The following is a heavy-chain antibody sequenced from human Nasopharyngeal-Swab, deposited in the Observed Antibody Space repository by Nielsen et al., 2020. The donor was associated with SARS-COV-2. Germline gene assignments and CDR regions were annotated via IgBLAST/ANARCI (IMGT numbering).Heavy chain of an antibody. CDR2: ISGSGGTI. CDR1: GVSGFTFSNYA. J-gene: IGHJ4*02. CDR3: AKGYSSGWVPYEY. V-gene: IGHV3-23*01. Sequence: GGSLRLSCAASGVSGFTFSNYAMNWVRQAPGKGLERVSGISGSGGTIYYVDSVKGRFTISRDNSRNSLYLHMSNLRAEDTAIYYCAKGYSSGWVPYEYWGQGTLVTVSS. D-gene: IGHD6-19*01.